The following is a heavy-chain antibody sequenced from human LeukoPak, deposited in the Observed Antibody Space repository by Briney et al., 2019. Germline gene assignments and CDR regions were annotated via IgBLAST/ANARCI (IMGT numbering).Heavy chain of an antibody. CDR3: ARISPGYCSSTSCYAAVYYYGMDV. V-gene: IGHV1-69*06. CDR2: IIPIFGTA. Sequence: SVKVSCKASGGTFSSYAISWVRQAPGQGLEWMGGIIPIFGTANYAQKFQGRVTITADKSTSTAYMELSSLRSEDTAVYYCARISPGYCSSTSCYAAVYYYGMDVWGKGTTVTASS. J-gene: IGHJ6*04. CDR1: GGTFSSYA. D-gene: IGHD2-2*01.